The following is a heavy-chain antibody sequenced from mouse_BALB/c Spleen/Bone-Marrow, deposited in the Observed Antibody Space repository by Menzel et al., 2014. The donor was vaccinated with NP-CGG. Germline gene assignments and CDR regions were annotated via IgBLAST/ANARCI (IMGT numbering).Heavy chain of an antibody. J-gene: IGHJ2*01. CDR2: INPSTGYT. CDR3: ARIYYYGRDY. CDR1: GFTFTKYW. V-gene: IGHV1-7*01. D-gene: IGHD1-1*01. Sequence: QVQLKQSGAELAKPWASMKMSLKASGFTFTKYWMHWVKQRPGQGLEWIGYINPSTGYTEYNQKFKDKATLTADKSSSTAYMQLSSLTSEDSAVYYCARIYYYGRDYWGQGTTLTVSS.